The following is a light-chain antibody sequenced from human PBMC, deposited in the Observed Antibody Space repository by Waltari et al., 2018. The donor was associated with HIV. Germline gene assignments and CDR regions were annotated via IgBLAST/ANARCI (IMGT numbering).Light chain of an antibody. CDR2: LAS. CDR1: QSISSH. J-gene: IGKJ2*01. V-gene: IGKV1-39*01. Sequence: DIQMTQSPSSLYASVGDRVTITCRASQSISSHLNWFQQKPGKPPKLLIYLASRLQSGVPSRFSGGGSGTDFTLTISCLQPEDFATYFCQQSSSTPRYTFGQGTKLEIK. CDR3: QQSSSTPRYT.